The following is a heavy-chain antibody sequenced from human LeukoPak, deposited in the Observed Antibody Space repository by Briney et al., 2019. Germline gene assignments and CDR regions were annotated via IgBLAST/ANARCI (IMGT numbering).Heavy chain of an antibody. CDR2: ISSNGGAT. Sequence: GGSLRLSCAASGFTFSSYAMHWVRQAPGKGLEYVSAISSNGGATYYANSVKGRFTISRDNSKHTLYLQMGSLRAEDMAVYYCARSRAVFGSDRYFDYWGQGTLVTVSS. J-gene: IGHJ4*02. CDR1: GFTFSSYA. CDR3: ARSRAVFGSDRYFDY. D-gene: IGHD3-10*01. V-gene: IGHV3-64*01.